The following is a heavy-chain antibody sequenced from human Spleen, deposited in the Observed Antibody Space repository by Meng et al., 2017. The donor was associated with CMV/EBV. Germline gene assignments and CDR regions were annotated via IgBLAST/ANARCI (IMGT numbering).Heavy chain of an antibody. CDR3: ARDQGSLQY. CDR1: GGSIRSYY. V-gene: IGHV4-59*01. CDR2: MDYSGNA. J-gene: IGHJ1*01. Sequence: GSLRLSCTVSGGSIRSYYWSWIRQSPGKGLEWIGYMDYSGNANYNPSLKSRVTISVDTSKNQFSLKLSSVTAADTAVYYCARDQGSLQYWGRGTLVTVSS.